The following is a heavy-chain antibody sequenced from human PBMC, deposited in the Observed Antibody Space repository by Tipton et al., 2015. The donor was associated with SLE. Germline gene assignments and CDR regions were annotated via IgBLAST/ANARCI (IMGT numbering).Heavy chain of an antibody. CDR1: GGSISSGSYY. Sequence: TLSLTCTVSGGSISSGSYYWSWIRQPAGKGLEWIGRIYTKGSMNYSPSLRSRVTLSLDPSTNQLSLTLTSGTAADTAVYYCARVSCSSISCYVDFWGQGTLVTVSS. CDR2: IYTKGSM. D-gene: IGHD2-2*01. V-gene: IGHV4-61*02. J-gene: IGHJ4*02. CDR3: ARVSCSSISCYVDF.